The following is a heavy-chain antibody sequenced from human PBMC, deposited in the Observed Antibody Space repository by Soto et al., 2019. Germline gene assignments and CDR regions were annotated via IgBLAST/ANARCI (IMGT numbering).Heavy chain of an antibody. CDR2: LSYDGSNK. CDR3: ATVVPAAMYYYYGMDV. CDR1: GFTFSTYA. Sequence: GGSLRFSCAASGFTFSTYAMHWVRQAPGKGLEWVAVLSYDGSNKYYADSVKGRFTVSRDNSKNTLYLQMNSLRAEDTAVYYCATVVPAAMYYYYGMDVWGQGTTVTVSS. J-gene: IGHJ6*02. D-gene: IGHD2-2*01. V-gene: IGHV3-30*03.